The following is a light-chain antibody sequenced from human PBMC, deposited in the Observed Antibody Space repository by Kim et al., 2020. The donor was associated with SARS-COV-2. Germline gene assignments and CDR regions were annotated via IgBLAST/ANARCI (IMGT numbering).Light chain of an antibody. Sequence: SYELTQPPSVSVAPGKTARITCGGNNIGSKSVHWYQQKPGQTPLLVIYYDSDRPSGIPERFPGSNSGNTATLTISRVEAGDEADYYCQVWDSKGVFGTGTKVTVL. J-gene: IGLJ1*01. V-gene: IGLV3-21*04. CDR1: NIGSKS. CDR3: QVWDSKGV. CDR2: YDS.